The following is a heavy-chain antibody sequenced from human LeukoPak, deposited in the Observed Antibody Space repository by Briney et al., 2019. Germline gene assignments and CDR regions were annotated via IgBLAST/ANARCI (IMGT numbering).Heavy chain of an antibody. D-gene: IGHD5-12*01. V-gene: IGHV3-30*04. Sequence: PGRSLRLSCAASGFTFSSYAMHWVRQAPGKGLEWVALISYDGSNKCYADSVRGRFTISRDNSKNTLYLQMNSLRAEDTAVYYCARAYGGYVPFDYWGQGTLVTVSS. CDR1: GFTFSSYA. J-gene: IGHJ4*02. CDR2: ISYDGSNK. CDR3: ARAYGGYVPFDY.